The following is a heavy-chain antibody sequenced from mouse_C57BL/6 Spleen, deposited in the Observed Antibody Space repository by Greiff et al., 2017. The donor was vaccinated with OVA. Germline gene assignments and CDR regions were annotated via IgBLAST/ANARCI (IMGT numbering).Heavy chain of an antibody. CDR2: IDPENGDT. V-gene: IGHV14-4*01. J-gene: IGHJ2*01. D-gene: IGHD3-3*01. CDR1: GFNIKDDY. CDR3: TTGTWNFDY. Sequence: EVQLQQSGAELVRPGASVKLSCTASGFNIKDDYMHWVKQRPEQGLEWIGWIDPENGDTEYASKFQGQATITADTSSNTAYLQLSSLTSEDTAVYYCTTGTWNFDYWGQGTTLTVSS.